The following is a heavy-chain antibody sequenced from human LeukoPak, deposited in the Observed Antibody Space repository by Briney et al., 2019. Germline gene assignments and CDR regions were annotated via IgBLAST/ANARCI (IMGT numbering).Heavy chain of an antibody. CDR2: ISSSSSYI. D-gene: IGHD2-2*01. Sequence: GGSLRLSCAASGFTFSSYSMNWVRQAPGKGLEWVSSISSSSSYIYYADSVKGRFTISRDNAKNSLYLQMNSLRAEDTAVYYCARGNGVVVVPAAVLYYYGMDVWGQGTTVTVS. V-gene: IGHV3-21*01. J-gene: IGHJ6*02. CDR3: ARGNGVVVVPAAVLYYYGMDV. CDR1: GFTFSSYS.